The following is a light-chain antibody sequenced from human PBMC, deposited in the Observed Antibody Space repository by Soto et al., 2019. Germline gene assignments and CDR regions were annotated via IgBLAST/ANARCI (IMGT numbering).Light chain of an antibody. J-gene: IGLJ1*01. CDR2: EVS. CDR1: SSDVGAYNY. V-gene: IGLV2-14*01. Sequence: QSALTQPASVSGSPGQSVAISCTGTSSDVGAYNYVSWYQQHPGKAPKLLLSEVSNRPSGVSDRFSGSKSGNTASLTISGLQADDEADYYCSSLTTSFTYVFGTGTKVTVL. CDR3: SSLTTSFTYV.